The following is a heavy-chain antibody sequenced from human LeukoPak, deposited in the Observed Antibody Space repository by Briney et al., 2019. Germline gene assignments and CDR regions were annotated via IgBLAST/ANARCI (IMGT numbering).Heavy chain of an antibody. Sequence: SETLSLTCTVSGGSISSSSYYWGWIRQPPGKGLEWIVSIYYSGSTYYNPSLKSRVTISVDTSKNQFSLRLSSVTAADTAVYYCARESLIVVVPAATNWFDPWGQGTLVTVSS. V-gene: IGHV4-39*02. CDR1: GGSISSSSYY. CDR2: IYYSGST. CDR3: ARESLIVVVPAATNWFDP. D-gene: IGHD2-2*01. J-gene: IGHJ5*02.